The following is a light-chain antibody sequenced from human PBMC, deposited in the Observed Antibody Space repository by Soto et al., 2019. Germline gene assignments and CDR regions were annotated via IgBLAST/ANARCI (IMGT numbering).Light chain of an antibody. J-gene: IGKJ1*01. Sequence: DIRMTQSPPTLSTSVGDRVTITCRASQNIRGWLAWYQQKPGKAPKLLIYDASTLESGVPSRFSGSGSGTDFTLTISSLQPDVFATYYCQQYNSYSWTFGQGTTVAIK. V-gene: IGKV1-5*01. CDR3: QQYNSYSWT. CDR1: QNIRGW. CDR2: DAS.